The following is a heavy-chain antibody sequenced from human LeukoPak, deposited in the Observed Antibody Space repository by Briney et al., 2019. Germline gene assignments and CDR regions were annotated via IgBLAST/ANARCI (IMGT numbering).Heavy chain of an antibody. CDR3: ARHLGTTFDY. J-gene: IGHJ4*02. CDR1: GFTFSSYV. V-gene: IGHV3-23*01. Sequence: GRSLRLSCAASGFTFSSYVMSWVRQAPGKGLEWVSAVTGSGGGTYFGDSVKGRFTISRDNAKKSLYLQMNSLRAEDTAVYYCARHLGTTFDYWGQGTPVTVSS. D-gene: IGHD4-17*01. CDR2: VTGSGGGT.